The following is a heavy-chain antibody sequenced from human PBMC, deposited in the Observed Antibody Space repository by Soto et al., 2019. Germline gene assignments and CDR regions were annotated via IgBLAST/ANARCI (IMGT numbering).Heavy chain of an antibody. CDR2: ISGSGVTT. D-gene: IGHD1-26*01. CDR3: AKGRPGGERLWNFYAMDV. Sequence: LRLSCAASEFASGFSYSSYGMSWVRQAPGKGLEWVAGISGSGVTTYYGDSVKGRFTISRDNSKNTLYLQLNSLRAEDTAIYYCAKGRPGGERLWNFYAMDVWGQGTTVTVSS. CDR1: GFSYSSYG. V-gene: IGHV3-23*01. J-gene: IGHJ6*02.